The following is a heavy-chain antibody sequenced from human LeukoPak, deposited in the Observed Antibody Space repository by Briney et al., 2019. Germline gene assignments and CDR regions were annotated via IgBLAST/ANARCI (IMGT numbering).Heavy chain of an antibody. CDR2: INHSGST. CDR3: ARGTRGREYYFDY. Sequence: LRLSCAASGFTFSSYWMSWIRQPPGKGLEWIGEINHSGSTNYNPSLKSRVTISVDTSKNQFSLKLSSVTAADTAVYYCARGTRGREYYFDYWGQGTLVTVSS. V-gene: IGHV4-34*01. CDR1: GFTFSSYW. J-gene: IGHJ4*02.